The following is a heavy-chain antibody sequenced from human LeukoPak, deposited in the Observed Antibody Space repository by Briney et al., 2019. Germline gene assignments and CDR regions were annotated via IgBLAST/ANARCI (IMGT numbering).Heavy chain of an antibody. CDR2: ISYDGGHK. J-gene: IGHJ6*02. Sequence: GGSLRLSCAASGFPFSTYAMHWVRQVPGKGLEWVAVISYDGGHKYYPDSVKGRFTISRDNSKNTLYLQMSSLRPEDTAIYYCAKDRDTISIYYFYGMDVWGQGTTVTVSS. V-gene: IGHV3-30*18. CDR3: AKDRDTISIYYFYGMDV. CDR1: GFPFSTYA. D-gene: IGHD5-18*01.